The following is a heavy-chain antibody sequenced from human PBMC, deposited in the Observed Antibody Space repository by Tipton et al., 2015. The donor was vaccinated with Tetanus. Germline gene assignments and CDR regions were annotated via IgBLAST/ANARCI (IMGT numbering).Heavy chain of an antibody. CDR1: GGSISGSNYF. Sequence: TLSLTCSVSGGSISGSNYFWNWLRQQPGKGPGWIGYIYYSGSTHYNPSLKSRVAMSVDTSKNQFSLKLSSVTAADTAVYYCARDQGGGRVVRLNWFDPWGPGTLVTVSS. D-gene: IGHD6-6*01. J-gene: IGHJ5*02. V-gene: IGHV4-31*03. CDR2: IYYSGST. CDR3: ARDQGGGRVVRLNWFDP.